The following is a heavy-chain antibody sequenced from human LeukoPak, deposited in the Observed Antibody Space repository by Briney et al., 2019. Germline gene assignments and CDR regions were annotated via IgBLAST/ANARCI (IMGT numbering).Heavy chain of an antibody. V-gene: IGHV3-48*01. CDR2: ISSSSSTI. D-gene: IGHD6-6*01. J-gene: IGHJ5*02. CDR3: ARIELSIAVSKNWFDP. CDR1: GFTFSSYS. Sequence: PGGSLRLSCAASGFTFSSYSMNWVRQAPGKGLEWVSYISSSSSTIYYADSVKGRFTISRDNAKNSLYLQMSSLRAEDTAVYYCARIELSIAVSKNWFDPWGQGTLVTVSS.